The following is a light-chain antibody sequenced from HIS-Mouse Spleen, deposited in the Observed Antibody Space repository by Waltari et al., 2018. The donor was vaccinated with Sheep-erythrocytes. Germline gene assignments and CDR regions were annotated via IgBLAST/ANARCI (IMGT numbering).Light chain of an antibody. CDR2: GAS. CDR3: QQYNNWPPT. J-gene: IGKJ1*01. V-gene: IGKV3-15*01. CDR1: QSVSSN. Sequence: EIVMTQSPATLSVSPGERATLSCRASQSVSSNLAWYQQKPGQAHRLLIYGASPRATGIPARFSGSGSGTEFTLTISSLQSEDFAVYYCQQYNNWPPTFGQGTKVEIK.